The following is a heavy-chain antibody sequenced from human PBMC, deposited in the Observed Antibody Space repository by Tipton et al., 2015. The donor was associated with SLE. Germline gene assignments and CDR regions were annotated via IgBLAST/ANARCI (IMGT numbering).Heavy chain of an antibody. CDR2: ISYDGSNK. V-gene: IGHV3-30*04. J-gene: IGHJ6*02. Sequence: SLRLSCAASGFTFSNYAMHWVRQAPGKGLEWVAVISYDGSNKYYADSVKGRFTISRDNSKNTLYLQMNSLRAEDTAVYYCAKDIVATTPIYGMDVWGQGTTVTVSS. D-gene: IGHD5-12*01. CDR1: GFTFSNYA. CDR3: AKDIVATTPIYGMDV.